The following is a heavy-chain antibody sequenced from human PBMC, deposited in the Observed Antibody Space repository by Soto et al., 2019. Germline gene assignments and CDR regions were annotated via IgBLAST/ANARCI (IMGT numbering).Heavy chain of an antibody. CDR2: MNPNSGNT. CDR3: ARGRGKTIAVAAA. Sequence: ASVKVSCKASGYTFTSYDINWVRQATGQGLEWMGWMNPNSGNTGYAQKFQGRVTMTRNTSISTAYMELSSLRSEDTAVYYCARGRGKTIAVAAAWRQRTLVTVSS. V-gene: IGHV1-8*01. J-gene: IGHJ4*02. CDR1: GYTFTSYD. D-gene: IGHD6-19*01.